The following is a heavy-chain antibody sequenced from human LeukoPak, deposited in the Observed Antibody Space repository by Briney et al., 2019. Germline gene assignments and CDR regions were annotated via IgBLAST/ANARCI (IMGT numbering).Heavy chain of an antibody. CDR3: ARESLGSYKTVVVVARGHDAFDM. Sequence: ASVKVSCKASGYTFTKYYIHWVRQAPGQGLEWMGIINPSAGSTNYAQKFQGRVTLTRDTSTSTVYMNVSNLRSEDTAVYYCARESLGSYKTVVVVARGHDAFDMWGQGTMVTVSS. J-gene: IGHJ3*02. V-gene: IGHV1-46*01. CDR1: GYTFTKYY. D-gene: IGHD3-22*01. CDR2: INPSAGST.